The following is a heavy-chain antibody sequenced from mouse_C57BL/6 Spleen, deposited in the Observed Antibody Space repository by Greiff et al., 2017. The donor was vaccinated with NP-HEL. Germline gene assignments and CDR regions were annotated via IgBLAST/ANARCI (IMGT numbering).Heavy chain of an antibody. V-gene: IGHV1-15*01. J-gene: IGHJ3*01. CDR2: IDPETGGT. Sequence: QVHVKQSGAELVRPGASVTLSCKASGYTFTDYEMHWVKQTPVHGLEWIGAIDPETGGTAYNQKFKGKAILTADKSSSTAYMELRSLTSEDSAVYYCTRLGDSPGFAYWGQGTLVTVSA. CDR1: GYTFTDYE. CDR3: TRLGDSPGFAY. D-gene: IGHD3-2*01.